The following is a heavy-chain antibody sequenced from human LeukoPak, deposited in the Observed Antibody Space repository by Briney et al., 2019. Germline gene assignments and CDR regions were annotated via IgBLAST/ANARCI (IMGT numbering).Heavy chain of an antibody. CDR2: INAGNGNT. J-gene: IGHJ3*02. V-gene: IGHV1-3*01. D-gene: IGHD2-15*01. CDR1: GYTFAKYA. CDR3: ARAANLLGYCSGGSCYLDAFDI. Sequence: ASVKVSCKASGYTFAKYAIHWVRQAPGQRLEWMGWINAGNGNTRYSQKFQGGVTITRDTSASTAYMELSSLRSEDTAVYYCARAANLLGYCSGGSCYLDAFDIWGQGTMVTVSS.